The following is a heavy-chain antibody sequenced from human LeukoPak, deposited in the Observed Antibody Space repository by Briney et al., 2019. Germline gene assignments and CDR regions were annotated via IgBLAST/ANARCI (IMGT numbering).Heavy chain of an antibody. CDR2: INPNSGGT. CDR3: AREDLGTCVSWFDP. CDR1: GYTFTGYY. Sequence: ASVKVSCKASGYTFTGYYMHWVRQAPGQGLEWMGWINPNSGGTNYAQKFQGRVTMTRDTSISTAYMELSRLRSDDTAVYSCAREDLGTCVSWFDPWGQGTLVSVSS. J-gene: IGHJ5*02. V-gene: IGHV1-2*02. D-gene: IGHD1-1*01.